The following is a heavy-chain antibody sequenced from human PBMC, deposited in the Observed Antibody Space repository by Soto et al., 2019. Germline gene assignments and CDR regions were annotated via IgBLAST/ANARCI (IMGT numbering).Heavy chain of an antibody. CDR1: GFTFSSYG. D-gene: IGHD1-7*01. Sequence: QVQLVESGGGVVQPGRSLRLSCAASGFTFSSYGMHWVRQAPGKGLEWVAVIWYDGSNKYYADSVKGRFTISRDNSKNTLYLQMNSLRAEDTAVYYCERETGTTMAYYYGMDVWGQGTTVTVSS. V-gene: IGHV3-33*01. J-gene: IGHJ6*02. CDR3: ERETGTTMAYYYGMDV. CDR2: IWYDGSNK.